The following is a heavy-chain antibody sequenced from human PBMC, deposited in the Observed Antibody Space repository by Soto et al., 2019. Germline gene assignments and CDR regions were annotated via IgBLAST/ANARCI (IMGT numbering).Heavy chain of an antibody. V-gene: IGHV3-23*01. CDR1: GLTFSTYA. CDR2: IGGSGTGGRT. Sequence: EVHLLESGGDLVQPGGSLRLSCTASGLTFSTYAMSWVRQAPGKGLEWVSAIGGSGTGGRTYYADSVKGRFTISRDNSKKTVYLQMNSLRADDTAVYCCAKSPGCLDGYNSDYYGMDVWGQGTTVTVSS. J-gene: IGHJ6*02. D-gene: IGHD5-12*01. CDR3: AKSPGCLDGYNSDYYGMDV.